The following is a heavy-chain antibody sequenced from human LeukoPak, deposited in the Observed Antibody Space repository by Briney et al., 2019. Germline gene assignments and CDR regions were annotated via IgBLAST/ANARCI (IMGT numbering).Heavy chain of an antibody. CDR1: RFTFSTYA. CDR2: INNNGGST. Sequence: GGSLRLSCVAPRFTFSTYAMYWVRQAPGKGLEYVSAINNNGGSTYYANSVKGRFTISRDNSKNTLYLQMGSLRAEDMAVYYCARDSYYYNHWGQGTLVTVSS. V-gene: IGHV3-64*01. CDR3: ARDSYYYNH. J-gene: IGHJ4*02.